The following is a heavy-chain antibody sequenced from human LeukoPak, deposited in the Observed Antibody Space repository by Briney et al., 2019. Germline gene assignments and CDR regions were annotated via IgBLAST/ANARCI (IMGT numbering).Heavy chain of an antibody. CDR1: GFTFSNYA. J-gene: IGHJ3*02. D-gene: IGHD3-10*01. Sequence: GGSLRLSCAASGFTFSNYAMAWVRQAPGKGLEWVSGISASGGTTYYADSVKGRFTISRDNSKNTLYLQMNSLRAEDTAVYYWANRPRDTGGYYWGAFDIWGQGTMVTVSA. CDR3: ANRPRDTGGYYWGAFDI. V-gene: IGHV3-23*01. CDR2: ISASGGTT.